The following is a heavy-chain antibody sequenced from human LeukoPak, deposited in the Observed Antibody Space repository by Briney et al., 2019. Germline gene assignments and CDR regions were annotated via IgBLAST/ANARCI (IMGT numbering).Heavy chain of an antibody. CDR3: ARCGYKGKRNWFDP. CDR2: IYHSGST. Sequence: PSETLSLTCAVSGGSISSGGYSWSWIRQPPGKGLEWIGYIYHSGSTYYNPSLKSRVTISVDRSKNQFSLKLSSVTAADTAVYYCARCGYKGKRNWFDPWGQGTLVTVSS. CDR1: GGSISSGGYS. D-gene: IGHD5-24*01. J-gene: IGHJ5*02. V-gene: IGHV4-30-2*01.